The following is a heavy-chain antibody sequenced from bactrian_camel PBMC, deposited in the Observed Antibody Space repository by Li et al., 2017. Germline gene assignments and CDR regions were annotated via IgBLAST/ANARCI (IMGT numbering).Heavy chain of an antibody. CDR1: GLTSSDYY. V-gene: IGHV3-2*01. D-gene: IGHD5*01. CDR2: IYTGDGRT. J-gene: IGHJ4*01. Sequence: HVQLVESGGGSVQPGGSLRLSCAASGLTSSDYYLSWVRQAPGKGLEWVSRIYTGDGRTNSADSVKGRFAISRDNTKSMVYLQMNSLKPEDTAVYYCAADPSRELWVGYPPYKYWGQGTQVTVS. CDR3: AADPSRELWVGYPPYKY.